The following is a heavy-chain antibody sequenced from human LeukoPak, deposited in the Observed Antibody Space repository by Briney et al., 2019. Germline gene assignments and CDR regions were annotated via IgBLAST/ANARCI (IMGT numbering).Heavy chain of an antibody. V-gene: IGHV3-66*01. D-gene: IGHD3-22*01. J-gene: IGHJ4*02. Sequence: PGGSLRLSCAASGFTVSSNYMSWVRQAPGKGLEWVSVIYSGGSTYYADSVKGRFTISRDNSKNTLYLQMNSLRAEDTAVYYCAGDDSSGYYSWAQRDYWGQGTLVTVSS. CDR1: GFTVSSNY. CDR2: IYSGGST. CDR3: AGDDSSGYYSWAQRDY.